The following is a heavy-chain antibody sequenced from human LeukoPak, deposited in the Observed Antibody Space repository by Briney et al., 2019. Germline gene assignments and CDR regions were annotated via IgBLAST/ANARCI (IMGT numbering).Heavy chain of an antibody. CDR2: IYYSGST. CDR1: GGSISSYY. CDR3: ARAQMTTVTTYWFDP. D-gene: IGHD4-17*01. Sequence: SETLSLTCTVSGGSISSYYWSWIRQPPGKGLEWIGYIYYSGSTNYNPSLKSRVTISVDTSKNQFSLKLSSVTAADTAVYYCARAQMTTVTTYWFDPWGQGTLVTVSS. V-gene: IGHV4-59*01. J-gene: IGHJ5*02.